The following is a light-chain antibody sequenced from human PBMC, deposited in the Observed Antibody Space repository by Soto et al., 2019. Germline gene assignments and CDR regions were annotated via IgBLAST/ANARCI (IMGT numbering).Light chain of an antibody. CDR2: AAS. CDR1: QSISSY. Sequence: IQMTQSPSSLSASVGDRVTITCRASQSISSYLNWYQQKPGKAPKLLIYAASSLQSGVPSRFSGSGSGTDFTLTISSLQPEDFATYYCQQSYSTPFVTFGQGTKVDI. CDR3: QQSYSTPFVT. J-gene: IGKJ1*01. V-gene: IGKV1-39*01.